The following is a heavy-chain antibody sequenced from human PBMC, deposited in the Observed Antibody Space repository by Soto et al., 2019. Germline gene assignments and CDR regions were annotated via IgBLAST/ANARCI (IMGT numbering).Heavy chain of an antibody. V-gene: IGHV3-23*01. J-gene: IGHJ4*02. CDR1: GFTFSSYA. D-gene: IGHD5-12*01. Sequence: EVQLLESGGGLVQPWGSLRLSCAASGFTFSSYAMTWVRQAAGKGLEWVSAISGSGDNTYYADSGKGRFTISRDNSKNTLYLQLNSLRADDTALYYCAKGYYSGYDLAYFYYWGQGTMVTVSS. CDR3: AKGYYSGYDLAYFYY. CDR2: ISGSGDNT.